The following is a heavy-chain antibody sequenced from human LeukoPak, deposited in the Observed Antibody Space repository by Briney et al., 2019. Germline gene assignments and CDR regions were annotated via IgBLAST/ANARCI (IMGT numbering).Heavy chain of an antibody. V-gene: IGHV4-59*01. CDR2: IYYNGST. CDR3: GRSGYRYGYERRWFDP. Sequence: SETLSLTCTVSGGSINYYYWSWIRQPPGKELEWVAYIYYNGSTNYNPSLKSRVTISVDTSKNQFSLKLSSVTAADTAVYYCGRSGYRYGYERRWFDPWGQGTLVTVSS. J-gene: IGHJ5*02. CDR1: GGSINYYY. D-gene: IGHD5-18*01.